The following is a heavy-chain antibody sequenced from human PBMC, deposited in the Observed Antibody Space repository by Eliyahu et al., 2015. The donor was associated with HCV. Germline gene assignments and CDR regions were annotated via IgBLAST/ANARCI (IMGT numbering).Heavy chain of an antibody. J-gene: IGHJ4*02. CDR2: ISYDGSNK. V-gene: IGHV3-30*18. CDR3: AKEGYYGSGSFPDY. D-gene: IGHD3-10*01. Sequence: QVQLVESGGGVVQPGRSLRLSCAASGFTFSSYGMHWXRQAPGKGLEWVAVISYDGSNKYYADSVKGRFTISRDNSKNTLDLQMNSLRAEDTAVYYCAKEGYYGSGSFPDYWGQGSLVTVSS. CDR1: GFTFSSYG.